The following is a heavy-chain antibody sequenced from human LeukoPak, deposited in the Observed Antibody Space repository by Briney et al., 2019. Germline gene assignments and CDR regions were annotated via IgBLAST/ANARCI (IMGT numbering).Heavy chain of an antibody. V-gene: IGHV3-23*01. CDR3: AKDRGGVVPAAISGPLDY. J-gene: IGHJ4*02. D-gene: IGHD2-2*01. Sequence: GGSLRLSCAASGFTFTNYAMSWVRQAPGKGLEWVSAISGSGGSTYYADSVKGRFTISGDNSKNTLYLQMNSLRAEDTAVYYCAKDRGGVVPAAISGPLDYWGQGTLVTVSS. CDR1: GFTFTNYA. CDR2: ISGSGGST.